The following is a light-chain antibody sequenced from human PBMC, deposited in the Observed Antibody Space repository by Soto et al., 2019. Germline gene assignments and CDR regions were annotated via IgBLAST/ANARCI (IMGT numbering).Light chain of an antibody. J-gene: IGKJ1*01. Sequence: DIQMTQSPSALSASVGDRVTITCRASQSINSYLNWYQQKPGKAPKLLIYAASSLQSGVPSRFSGSGSGTDSTLTISSLRPEDFATYSCQQSYSTSWTFGQGTKVEIK. V-gene: IGKV1-39*01. CDR1: QSINSY. CDR2: AAS. CDR3: QQSYSTSWT.